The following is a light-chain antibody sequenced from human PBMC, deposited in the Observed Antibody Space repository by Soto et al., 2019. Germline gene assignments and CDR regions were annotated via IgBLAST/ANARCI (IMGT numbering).Light chain of an antibody. Sequence: DIPLTQSPSFLSASVGDRVTITCRASQGISSYLAWYQQKPGKAPRLLIYDASTMETGVPSRFSGSGSGTEFTLTISSLEPEDFATYYCQQRNSYPRTFGGGTKVEIK. CDR3: QQRNSYPRT. CDR1: QGISSY. V-gene: IGKV1-9*01. J-gene: IGKJ4*01. CDR2: DAS.